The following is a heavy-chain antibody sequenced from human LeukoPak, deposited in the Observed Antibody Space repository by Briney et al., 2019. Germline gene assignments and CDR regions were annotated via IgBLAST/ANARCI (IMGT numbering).Heavy chain of an antibody. CDR1: GFTFSSYG. V-gene: IGHV3-33*01. J-gene: IGHJ4*02. Sequence: GGSLRLSCAASGFTFSSYGMHWVRQAPGKGLEWVAVIWYDGSNKYYADSVKGRFTISRDNSKNTLYLQMNSLRAEDTAVYYCARDVYSGSYSYLDYWGRGTLVTVSS. CDR3: ARDVYSGSYSYLDY. CDR2: IWYDGSNK. D-gene: IGHD1-26*01.